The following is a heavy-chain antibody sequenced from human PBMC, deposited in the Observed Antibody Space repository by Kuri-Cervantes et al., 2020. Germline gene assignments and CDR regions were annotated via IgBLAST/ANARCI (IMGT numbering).Heavy chain of an antibody. J-gene: IGHJ4*02. Sequence: GGSLRLSCEASGFTFSKAWMSWIRQAPGRGLEWVGRIKTTAGGGITDYAAPVKGRFTISRDDSKNTLYLQMNSLKTEDTAVYYCTTVRNFWSGQNDYCGQGTLVTVSS. V-gene: IGHV3-15*01. D-gene: IGHD3-3*01. CDR2: IKTTAGGGIT. CDR1: GFTFSKAW. CDR3: TTVRNFWSGQNDY.